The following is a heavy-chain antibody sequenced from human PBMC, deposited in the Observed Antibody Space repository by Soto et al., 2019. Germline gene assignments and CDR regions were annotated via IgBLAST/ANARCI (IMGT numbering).Heavy chain of an antibody. V-gene: IGHV3-30*18. CDR2: ISYDGSNK. Sequence: GGSLRLSCAASGFTFSSYGMHWVRQAPGKGLEWVAVISYDGSNKYYADSVKGRFTISRDNSKDTLYLQMNSLRAEDTAVYYCAKVGESPTVTAITGPTLIYGMDVWGKGTTVTVSS. J-gene: IGHJ6*04. CDR3: AKVGESPTVTAITGPTLIYGMDV. CDR1: GFTFSSYG. D-gene: IGHD1-7*01.